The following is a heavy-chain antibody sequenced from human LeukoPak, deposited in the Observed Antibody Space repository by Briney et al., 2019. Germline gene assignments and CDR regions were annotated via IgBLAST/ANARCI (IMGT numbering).Heavy chain of an antibody. CDR3: TRESGAFSPFGF. J-gene: IGHJ4*02. CDR1: GGSILTTNW. D-gene: IGHD1-26*01. V-gene: IGHV4-4*02. CDR2: VHLSGAS. Sequence: SETLSLTCAVSGGSILTTNWWSWVRPPPGKGLEWIGGVHLSGASNYNPSLKSRVNMSIDKSKNQLSLELTSVTAADTAIYYCTRESGAFSPFGFWGQGTLVTVSS.